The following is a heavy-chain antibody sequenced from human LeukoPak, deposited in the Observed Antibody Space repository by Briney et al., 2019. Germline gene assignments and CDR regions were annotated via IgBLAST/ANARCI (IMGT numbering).Heavy chain of an antibody. V-gene: IGHV1-2*02. CDR2: INPNSGGT. CDR1: GYTFTSYG. CDR3: ARVREDGMDV. J-gene: IGHJ6*02. Sequence: ASVKVSCKASGYTFTSYGISWVRQAPGQGLEWMGWINPNSGGTNYAQKFQGRVTMTRDTSISTAHMELSRLRSDDTAVYYCARVREDGMDVWGQGTTVTVSS. D-gene: IGHD1-26*01.